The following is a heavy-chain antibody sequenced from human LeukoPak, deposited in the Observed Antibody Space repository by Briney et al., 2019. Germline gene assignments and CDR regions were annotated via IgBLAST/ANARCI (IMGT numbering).Heavy chain of an antibody. V-gene: IGHV4-39*07. Sequence: KPSETLSLTCTVSGGSISSSGYYWGWIRQPPGKGLEWIGSIYYSGSTNYNPSLKSRVTISVDTSKNQFSLKLSSVTAADTAVYYCARAGRGGTAVAGYFDYWGQGTLVTVSS. J-gene: IGHJ4*02. CDR2: IYYSGST. CDR1: GGSISSSGYY. D-gene: IGHD6-19*01. CDR3: ARAGRGGTAVAGYFDY.